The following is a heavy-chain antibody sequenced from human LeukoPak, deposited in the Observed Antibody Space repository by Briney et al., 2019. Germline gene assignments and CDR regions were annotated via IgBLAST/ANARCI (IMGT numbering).Heavy chain of an antibody. D-gene: IGHD2-2*01. CDR3: ARDGDIVVVPAALQPYYYYYMDV. CDR2: ISKDGSMR. V-gene: IGHV3-30*04. CDR1: GFSFTKYA. J-gene: IGHJ6*03. Sequence: PGGSLRLSCAASGFSFTKYAMDWVRQAPGKGLEWVAIISKDGSMRYYADSVKGRFTISRDNAKNSLYLQMNSLRAEDTAVYYCARDGDIVVVPAALQPYYYYYMDVWGKGTTVTVSS.